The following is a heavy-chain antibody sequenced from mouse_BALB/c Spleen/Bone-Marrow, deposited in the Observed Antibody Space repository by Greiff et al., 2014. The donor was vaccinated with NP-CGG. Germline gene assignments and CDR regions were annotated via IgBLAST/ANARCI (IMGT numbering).Heavy chain of an antibody. CDR2: IRLKSNNYAT. Sequence: EVQLQQSGGGLVQPGGSMKLSCVASGFTFSNYWMTWVRQSPEKGLEWVAEIRLKSNNYATHYAESVKGRFTISRDDSKGSVCLQMNNLRAEDSGIYYCTRVLRLFDYWGQGTTLTVSS. CDR3: TRVLRLFDY. V-gene: IGHV6-6*02. CDR1: GFTFSNYW. D-gene: IGHD1-2*01. J-gene: IGHJ2*01.